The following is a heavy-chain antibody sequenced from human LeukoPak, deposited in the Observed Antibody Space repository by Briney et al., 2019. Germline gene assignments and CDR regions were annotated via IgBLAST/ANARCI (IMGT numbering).Heavy chain of an antibody. Sequence: GASVKVSCKASGYTFTSYGISWVRQAPGQGLEWMGGIIPIFGTANYAQKFQGRVTITADKSTSTAYMELSSLRSEDTAVYYCARDGRSADILTGVNWFDPWGQGTLVTVSS. CDR1: GYTFTSYG. V-gene: IGHV1-69*06. CDR3: ARDGRSADILTGVNWFDP. D-gene: IGHD3-9*01. CDR2: IIPIFGTA. J-gene: IGHJ5*02.